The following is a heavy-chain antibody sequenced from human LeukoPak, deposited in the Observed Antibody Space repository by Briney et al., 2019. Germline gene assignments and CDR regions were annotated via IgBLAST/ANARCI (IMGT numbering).Heavy chain of an antibody. CDR3: ARGGGRGATLGYFDY. J-gene: IGHJ4*02. CDR1: GYTFTGYY. Sequence: ASVKVSCKASGYTFTGYYMHWVRQAPGQGLEWMGWINPNSGGTNYAQKFQGRVTMTRDMSTSTVYMELSSLRSEDTAVYYCARGGGRGATLGYFDYWGQGTLVTVSS. V-gene: IGHV1-2*02. CDR2: INPNSGGT. D-gene: IGHD1-26*01.